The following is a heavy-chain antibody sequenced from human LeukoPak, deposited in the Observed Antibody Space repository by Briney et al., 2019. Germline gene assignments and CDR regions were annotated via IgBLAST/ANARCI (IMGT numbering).Heavy chain of an antibody. CDR1: GGSISSGFYS. CDR3: ARGSSSWMDYYMDV. D-gene: IGHD6-13*01. J-gene: IGHJ6*03. V-gene: IGHV4-30-4*07. CDR2: VYDSGST. Sequence: SETLSLTCAVSGGSISSGFYSWTWIRQPPGKGLEWIGHVYDSGSTSYNPSLRSRVTISVDTSKKQFSLKLRSVTAADTAVYFCARGSSSWMDYYMDVWGKGTTVTVFS.